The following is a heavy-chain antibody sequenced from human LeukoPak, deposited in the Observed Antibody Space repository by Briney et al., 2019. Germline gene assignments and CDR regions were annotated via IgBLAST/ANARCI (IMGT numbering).Heavy chain of an antibody. J-gene: IGHJ6*02. Sequence: SETLSLTCTVSGGSISSYYWSWIRQPPGKGLEWIGYIYYSGSTNYNLSLKSRVTISVDTSKNQFSLKLSSVTAADTAVYYCARYMVRGVNHYYYGMDVWGQGTTVTVSS. CDR3: ARYMVRGVNHYYYGMDV. CDR1: GGSISSYY. V-gene: IGHV4-59*08. D-gene: IGHD3-10*01. CDR2: IYYSGST.